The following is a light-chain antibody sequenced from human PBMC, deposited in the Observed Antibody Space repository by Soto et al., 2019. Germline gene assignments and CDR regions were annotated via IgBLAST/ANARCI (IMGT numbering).Light chain of an antibody. CDR1: QSVSSN. CDR3: QQYHNWPPFT. V-gene: IGKV3-15*01. Sequence: EIVMTQSPATLSVSPGERATLSCRASQSVSSNLAWYQQKPGQAPRLLIYGASTRATGIPARFSGSGSGTEFTLTISSLQSEDFALYHCQQYHNWPPFTFGGGTKLEIK. CDR2: GAS. J-gene: IGKJ4*01.